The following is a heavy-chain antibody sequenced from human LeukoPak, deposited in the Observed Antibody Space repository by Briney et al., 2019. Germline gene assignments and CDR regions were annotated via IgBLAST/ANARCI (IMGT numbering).Heavy chain of an antibody. J-gene: IGHJ4*02. D-gene: IGHD5-24*01. CDR2: IIPIPGIA. V-gene: IGHV1-69*04. Sequence: GASVKVSCKASGGTFSSYTISWVRQAPGQGLEWMGRIIPIPGIANYAQKFQGRVTITADKSTSTAYMELSSLRSEDTAVYYCAREGMATINIDYWGQGTLVTVSS. CDR3: AREGMATINIDY. CDR1: GGTFSSYT.